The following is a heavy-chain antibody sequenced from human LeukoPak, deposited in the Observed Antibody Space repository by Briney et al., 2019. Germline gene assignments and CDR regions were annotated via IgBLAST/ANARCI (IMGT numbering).Heavy chain of an antibody. CDR2: ISAYNGNT. D-gene: IGHD3-3*01. CDR3: AREYYDFWSGYYSNWFDP. CDR1: GYTFTSYG. V-gene: IGHV1-18*01. J-gene: IGHJ5*02. Sequence: GASVKVSCKASGYTFTSYGISWVRQAPGQGLEWTGWISAYNGNTNYAQKLQGRVTMTTDTSTSTAYMELRSLRSDDTAVYYCAREYYDFWSGYYSNWFDPWGQGTLVTVSS.